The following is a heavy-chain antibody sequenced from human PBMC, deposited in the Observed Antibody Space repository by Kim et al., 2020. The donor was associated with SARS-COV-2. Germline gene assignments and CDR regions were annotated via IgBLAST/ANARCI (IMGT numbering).Heavy chain of an antibody. V-gene: IGHV4-30-2*05. J-gene: IGHJ5*02. Sequence: YYNPSLKSRVTISVDTSKNQFSLKLSSVTAADTAVYYCASGWRGGFWFDPWGQGTLVTVSS. CDR3: ASGWRGGFWFDP. D-gene: IGHD2-15*01.